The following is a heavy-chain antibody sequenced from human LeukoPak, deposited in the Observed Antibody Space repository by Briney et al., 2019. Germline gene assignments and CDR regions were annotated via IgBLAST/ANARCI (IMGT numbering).Heavy chain of an antibody. Sequence: GGSLRLSCTVSGFTVSSNSMSWVRQAPGKGLEWVSFIYSDNTHYSDSVKGRFTISRDNSKNTLYLQMNSLRAEDTAVYYCARGLSLRFLENKVYNWFDPWGQGTLVTVSS. CDR2: IYSDNT. V-gene: IGHV3-53*01. CDR1: GFTVSSNS. D-gene: IGHD3-3*01. CDR3: ARGLSLRFLENKVYNWFDP. J-gene: IGHJ5*02.